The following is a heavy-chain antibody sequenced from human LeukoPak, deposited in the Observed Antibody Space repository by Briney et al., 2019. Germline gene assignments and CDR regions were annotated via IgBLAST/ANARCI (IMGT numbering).Heavy chain of an antibody. V-gene: IGHV4-59*01. CDR3: ARVHESIYY. Sequence: SETLSLTCTVSGGSISSYYWSWIRQPPGKGLERIGYIYDSGSTNYNPSLKSRVTISVDTSKNQFSLKLSSVTAADTAVYYCARVHESIYYWGQGTLVTVSS. D-gene: IGHD6-6*01. J-gene: IGHJ4*02. CDR1: GGSISSYY. CDR2: IYDSGST.